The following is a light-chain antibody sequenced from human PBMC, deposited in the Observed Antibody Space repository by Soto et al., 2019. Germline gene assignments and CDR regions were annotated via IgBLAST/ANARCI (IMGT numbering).Light chain of an antibody. CDR2: QDN. CDR1: SSDIGVYDF. Sequence: QSALTQPPSASGSPGQSVTISCTGTSSDIGVYDFVSWYQQHPGKAPKVIIYQDNKRPSGVPDRFSGSKSGNTASLTVSGLRPEDEADYFCSSFAGSYSPYVFGTGTKLTVL. CDR3: SSFAGSYSPYV. J-gene: IGLJ1*01. V-gene: IGLV2-8*01.